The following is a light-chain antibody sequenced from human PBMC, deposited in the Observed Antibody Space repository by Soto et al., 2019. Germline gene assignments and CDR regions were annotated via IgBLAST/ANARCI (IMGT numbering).Light chain of an antibody. V-gene: IGKV1-12*01. CDR2: GAS. CDR1: QSVSNR. CDR3: QHYNRWPLT. Sequence: DIQMTQSPSYVSASVGDRVTISCRARQSVSNRLAWYQQKPGKAPKLLIYGASSLQSGVPLRFGGSGSGTDFNLTIISLQPEDFAVYYCQHYNRWPLTFGGGTKVDI. J-gene: IGKJ4*01.